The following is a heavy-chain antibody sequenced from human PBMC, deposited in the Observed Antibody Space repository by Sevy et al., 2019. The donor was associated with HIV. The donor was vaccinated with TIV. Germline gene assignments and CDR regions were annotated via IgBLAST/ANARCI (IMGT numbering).Heavy chain of an antibody. J-gene: IGHJ5*02. Sequence: SETLSLTCTVSGGSISSSSYYWGWIRQPPGKGLEWIGSIYYSGSTYYNPSLKSRVTISVDTSKNQFSLKLSSVTAADTAVYYCARHSMVREEVWFYPWGQGTLVTVSS. CDR3: ARHSMVREEVWFYP. CDR1: GGSISSSSYY. V-gene: IGHV4-39*01. D-gene: IGHD3-10*01. CDR2: IYYSGST.